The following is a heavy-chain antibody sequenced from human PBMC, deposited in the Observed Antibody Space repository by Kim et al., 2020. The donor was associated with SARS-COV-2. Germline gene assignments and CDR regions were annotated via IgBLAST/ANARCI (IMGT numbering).Heavy chain of an antibody. D-gene: IGHD4-17*01. CDR3: AREDGDLRYFDY. V-gene: IGHV3-33*01. J-gene: IGHJ4*02. Sequence: YYADSVKGRFTISRDNSKNTLYLQMNSLRAEDTAVYYCAREDGDLRYFDYWGQGTLVTVSS.